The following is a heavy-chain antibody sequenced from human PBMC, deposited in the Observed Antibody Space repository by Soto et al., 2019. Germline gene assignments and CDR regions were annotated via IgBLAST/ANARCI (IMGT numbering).Heavy chain of an antibody. J-gene: IGHJ3*01. Sequence: QVQLVQSGAEVRQPGSSVKVSCQATGGTFSKYIIRWVRQSPGQGLEWMGRIIPIPDITTYAQKFQGRVTVTADRSTSTAYMELTSLKSEDTAVYYCARDRITTRGDAFDLWGQGTMVTVSS. CDR1: GGTFSKYI. CDR2: IIPIPDIT. V-gene: IGHV1-69*08. D-gene: IGHD3-3*01. CDR3: ARDRITTRGDAFDL.